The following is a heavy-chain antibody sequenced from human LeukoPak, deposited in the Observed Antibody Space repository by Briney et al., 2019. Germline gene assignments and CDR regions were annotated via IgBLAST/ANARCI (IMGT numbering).Heavy chain of an antibody. V-gene: IGHV1-3*03. J-gene: IGHJ4*02. CDR2: INAGNGNT. CDR3: ARGYHPYYYDSSGYYTLCY. Sequence: ASVKVSCKASGYTFTSCAMHWVRQAPGQRLEWMGWINAGNGNTKYSQEFQGRVTITRDTSASTAYMELSSLRSEDMAVYYCARGYHPYYYDSSGYYTLCYWGQGTLVTVSS. D-gene: IGHD3-22*01. CDR1: GYTFTSCA.